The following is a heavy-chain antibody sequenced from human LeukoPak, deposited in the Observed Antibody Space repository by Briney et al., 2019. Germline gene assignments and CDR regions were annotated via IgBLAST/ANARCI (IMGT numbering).Heavy chain of an antibody. CDR3: ARRDYYGSGSYSY. Sequence: TSETLSLTCTVSGGSISSDFWSWIRQPPGKGLEWIGYVYYSGSTNYNPSPKSRVTISVDTSKNQFSMKLSSVTAADTAVYYCARRDYYGSGSYSYWGQGTLVTVSS. CDR1: GGSISSDF. J-gene: IGHJ4*02. V-gene: IGHV4-59*01. D-gene: IGHD3-10*01. CDR2: VYYSGST.